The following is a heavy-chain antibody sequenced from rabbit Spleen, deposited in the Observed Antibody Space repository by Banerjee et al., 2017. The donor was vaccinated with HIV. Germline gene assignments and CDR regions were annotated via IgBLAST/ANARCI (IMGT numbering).Heavy chain of an antibody. V-gene: IGHV1S40*01. D-gene: IGHD1-1*01. CDR3: ARDLDGVIGWNFGW. CDR1: GVSFSNNHY. J-gene: IGHJ4*01. CDR2: IEGGSSAFS. Sequence: QSLEESGGGLVKPGASLTLTCTASGVSFSNNHYMCWVRQAPGKGLEWIACIEGGSSAFSYFASWAKGRFTISKTSSTTVTLQMTSLTAADTATYFCARDLDGVIGWNFGWWGPGTLVTVS.